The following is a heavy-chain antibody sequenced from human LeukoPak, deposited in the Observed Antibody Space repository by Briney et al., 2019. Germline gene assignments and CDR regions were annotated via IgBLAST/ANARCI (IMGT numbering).Heavy chain of an antibody. CDR3: ARGGRVANNWFDP. V-gene: IGHV1-69*05. Sequence: SVKVSCKASGGTFSSYDISWVRQAPGQGLEWMGGIIPIFGTANYAQKFQGRVTITTDESTSTAYMELSSLRSEDTAVYYCARGGRVANNWFDPWGRGTLVTVSS. CDR2: IIPIFGTA. J-gene: IGHJ5*02. D-gene: IGHD5-12*01. CDR1: GGTFSSYD.